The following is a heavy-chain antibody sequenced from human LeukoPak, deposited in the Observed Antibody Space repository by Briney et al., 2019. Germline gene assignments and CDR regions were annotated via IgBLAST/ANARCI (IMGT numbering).Heavy chain of an antibody. CDR2: ISRGGGST. D-gene: IGHD1-1*01. V-gene: IGHV3-23*01. J-gene: IGHJ4*02. Sequence: PGGSLRLSCAASGFTFSNSAMCWVRQAPGKGLEWVSGISRGGGSTYYADSVKGRFTISRDTSIDTLYLQMNSLRAEDTAVYYCAKEVRPNDYWGQGTLSPSPQ. CDR3: AKEVRPNDY. CDR1: GFTFSNSA.